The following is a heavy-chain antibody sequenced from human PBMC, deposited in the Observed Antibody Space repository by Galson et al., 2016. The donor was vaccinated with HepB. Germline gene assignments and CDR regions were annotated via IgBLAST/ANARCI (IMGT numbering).Heavy chain of an antibody. J-gene: IGHJ5*02. Sequence: TLSLTCTVSGGTISSGGFFWSWIRQPAGKGLEWIGRIYSSGSTNYNPSLRRRLTISLDASKNLFSLKLSSVTAADTAVYYCARDRGFTDSGHYGVFDAWGQGTLATVSS. CDR1: GGTISSGGFF. V-gene: IGHV4-61*02. CDR2: IYSSGST. CDR3: ARDRGFTDSGHYGVFDA. D-gene: IGHD4/OR15-4a*01.